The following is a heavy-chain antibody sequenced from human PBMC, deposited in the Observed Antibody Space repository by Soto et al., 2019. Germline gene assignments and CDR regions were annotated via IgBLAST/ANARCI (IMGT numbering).Heavy chain of an antibody. V-gene: IGHV4-39*07. D-gene: IGHD1-20*01. CDR2: IYYSGST. J-gene: IGHJ6*02. Sequence: PSETLSLTCSVSGGSISSSSYYWGWSRQPPGKGLEWIGSIYYSGSTYYNPSLKSRVTISVDTSKNQFSLKLSSVTAADTVVYYCARYKSNYYYGMDVWGQGTTVTVSS. CDR1: GGSISSSSYY. CDR3: ARYKSNYYYGMDV.